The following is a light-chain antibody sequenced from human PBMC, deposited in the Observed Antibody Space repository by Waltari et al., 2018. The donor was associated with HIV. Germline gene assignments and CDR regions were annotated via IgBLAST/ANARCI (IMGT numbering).Light chain of an antibody. CDR3: QQYNKWPRT. CDR1: ENLNTT. V-gene: IGKV3-15*01. Sequence: ELVMTQSPATLSVSPGERGTLSCRASENLNTTLASYQLQPSQAPRPLLSGASTRATGIPARFSGSGSATDFTLNIGTLQSEDFAVYYCQQYNKWPRTFGRGTKVEI. J-gene: IGKJ4*02. CDR2: GAS.